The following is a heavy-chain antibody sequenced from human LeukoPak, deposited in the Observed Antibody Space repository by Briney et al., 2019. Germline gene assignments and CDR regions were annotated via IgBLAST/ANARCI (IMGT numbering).Heavy chain of an antibody. J-gene: IGHJ4*02. D-gene: IGHD2-8*01. CDR1: GGSISSSRYY. V-gene: IGHV4-39*01. CDR2: IYYSGST. CDR3: ASLYCTNGVCYHFDY. Sequence: PSETLSLTCTVSGGSISSSRYYWGWIRQPPGKGLEWIGSIYYSGSTYYNPSLKSRVTISVDTSKNQFSLKLSSVTAADTAVYYCASLYCTNGVCYHFDYWGQGTLVTVSS.